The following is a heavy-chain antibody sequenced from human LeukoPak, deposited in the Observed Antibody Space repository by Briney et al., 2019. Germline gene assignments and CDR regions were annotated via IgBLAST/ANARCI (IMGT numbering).Heavy chain of an antibody. CDR1: GFTFSDYY. D-gene: IGHD2-2*01. CDR2: ISSSGSTI. J-gene: IGHJ5*02. Sequence: GGSLRLSCAASGFTFSDYYMSWFRQAPGKGLEWVSYISSSGSTIYYADSVKGRFTISRDNAKNSLYLQMNSLRAEDTAVYYCAREPAAGYCSSTSCLNWFDPWGQGTLVTVSS. CDR3: AREPAAGYCSSTSCLNWFDP. V-gene: IGHV3-11*01.